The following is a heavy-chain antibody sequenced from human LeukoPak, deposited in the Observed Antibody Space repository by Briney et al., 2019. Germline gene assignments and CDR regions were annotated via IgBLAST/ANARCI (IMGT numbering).Heavy chain of an antibody. V-gene: IGHV4-30-4*08. J-gene: IGHJ3*02. CDR3: ARGRYCSSTSCYIPHDAFDI. Sequence: TFDDYGMSWVRQPPGKGLEWIGYIYYSGSTYYNPSLKSRVTISVDTSKNQFSLKLSSVTAADTAVYYCARGRYCSSTSCYIPHDAFDIWGQGTMVTVSS. D-gene: IGHD2-2*02. CDR1: TFDDYG. CDR2: IYYSGST.